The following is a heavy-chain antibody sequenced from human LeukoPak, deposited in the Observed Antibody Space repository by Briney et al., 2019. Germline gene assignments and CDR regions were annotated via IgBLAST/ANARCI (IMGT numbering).Heavy chain of an antibody. V-gene: IGHV1-46*01. Sequence: ASVKVSCKASGYTFTSYYMHWVRQAPGQGLEWMGIINPSGGSTSYAQKFQGRVTMTRDTSTSTVYMELSSLRSEDTAVYYCARDKVSGSYSITYYYYGMDVWGKGTTVTVSS. D-gene: IGHD3-10*01. CDR3: ARDKVSGSYSITYYYYGMDV. J-gene: IGHJ6*04. CDR1: GYTFTSYY. CDR2: INPSGGST.